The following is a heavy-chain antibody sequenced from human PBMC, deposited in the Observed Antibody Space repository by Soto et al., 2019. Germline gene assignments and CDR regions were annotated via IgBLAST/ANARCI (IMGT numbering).Heavy chain of an antibody. V-gene: IGHV1-2*02. Sequence: ASVKVFCKXSGYTFTGYYMHWVRQAPGQGLEWMGWINPNSGGTNYAQKFQGRVTMTRDTSISTAYMELSRLRSDDTAVYYCARDISTIIGVVIGGMDVWGQGTTVTVSS. CDR3: ARDISTIIGVVIGGMDV. CDR1: GYTFTGYY. J-gene: IGHJ6*02. D-gene: IGHD3-3*01. CDR2: INPNSGGT.